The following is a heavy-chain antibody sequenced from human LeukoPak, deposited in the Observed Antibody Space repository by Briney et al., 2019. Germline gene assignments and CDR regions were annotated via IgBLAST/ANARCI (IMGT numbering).Heavy chain of an antibody. CDR2: IRSKAYGGTT. CDR1: GFTFGDYA. Sequence: GGSLRPSCTTSGFTFGDYAMSWVRRAPGKGLEWVGFIRSKAYGGTTEYAASVKGRFTISRDDSKSIAYLQMSGLKTEDTALYYCTRARYAGSYYTYYFDYWGQGTLVAVSS. D-gene: IGHD1-26*01. J-gene: IGHJ4*02. V-gene: IGHV3-49*04. CDR3: TRARYAGSYYTYYFDY.